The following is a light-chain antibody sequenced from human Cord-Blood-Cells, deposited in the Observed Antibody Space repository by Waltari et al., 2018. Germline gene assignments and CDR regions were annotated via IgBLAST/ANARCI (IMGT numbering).Light chain of an antibody. Sequence: DIQITQSPSSLSASVGDRVTITCRASKSISNYLNWYQQKPGKAPKLLIYAASSLQSGVPPRFSGSGSGTDFTLTISSLQPEDFATYYCQQSYSTPSTFGQGTKVEIK. CDR2: AAS. V-gene: IGKV1-39*01. CDR1: KSISNY. CDR3: QQSYSTPST. J-gene: IGKJ1*01.